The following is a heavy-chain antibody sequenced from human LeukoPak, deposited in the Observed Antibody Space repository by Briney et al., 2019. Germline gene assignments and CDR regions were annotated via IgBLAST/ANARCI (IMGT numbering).Heavy chain of an antibody. CDR3: ARTYYYGSGSYAFDI. D-gene: IGHD3-10*01. CDR2: IHYSGST. CDR1: GGSISSYY. V-gene: IGHV4-59*01. J-gene: IGHJ3*02. Sequence: SETLSLTCTVSGGSISSYYWSWIRQPPGKGLEWIGYIHYSGSTNYNPSLKSRVTISVDTSKNQLSLKLSSVTAADTAVYYCARTYYYGSGSYAFDIWGQGTMVTVSS.